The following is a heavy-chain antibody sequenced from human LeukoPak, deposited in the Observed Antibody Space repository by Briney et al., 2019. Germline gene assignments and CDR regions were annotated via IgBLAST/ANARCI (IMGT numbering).Heavy chain of an antibody. V-gene: IGHV1-46*01. Sequence: ASVKVSCKASGYTFTNYYMHWVRQAPGQGLEWMGIINPSGGSTSYAQKFQGRVTMTRDMFTSTVYMELSSLRSEDTAVYYCARESITMVRGVNFDYWGQGTLVTVSS. J-gene: IGHJ4*02. CDR3: ARESITMVRGVNFDY. CDR2: INPSGGST. D-gene: IGHD3-10*01. CDR1: GYTFTNYY.